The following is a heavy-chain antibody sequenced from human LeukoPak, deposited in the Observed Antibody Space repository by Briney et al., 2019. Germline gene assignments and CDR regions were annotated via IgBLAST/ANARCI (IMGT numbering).Heavy chain of an antibody. Sequence: PSETLSLTCAVYGGSFSGYYWSWIRRPPGKGLEWIGEINHSGSTNYNPSLKSRVTISVDTSKNQFSLKLSSVTAADTAVYYCARLIAAAGYYFDYWGQGTLVTVSS. V-gene: IGHV4-34*01. CDR1: GGSFSGYY. CDR2: INHSGST. J-gene: IGHJ4*02. CDR3: ARLIAAAGYYFDY. D-gene: IGHD6-13*01.